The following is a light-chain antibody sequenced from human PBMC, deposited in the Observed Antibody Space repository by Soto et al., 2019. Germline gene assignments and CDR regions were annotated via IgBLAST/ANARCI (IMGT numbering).Light chain of an antibody. Sequence: EIVMTQSPATLSVSPGERATVSCRASESVNNNLAWYQHKPGQAPRLLIYFASTRATGIPARFSGSGSATEFSLTISSLQPEDFAGYYCQQYSKWPLTFGGGTKVET. J-gene: IGKJ4*01. V-gene: IGKV3-15*01. CDR2: FAS. CDR1: ESVNNN. CDR3: QQYSKWPLT.